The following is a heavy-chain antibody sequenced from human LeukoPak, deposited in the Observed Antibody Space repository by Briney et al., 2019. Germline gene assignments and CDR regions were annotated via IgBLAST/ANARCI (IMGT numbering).Heavy chain of an antibody. J-gene: IGHJ5*02. V-gene: IGHV4-59*08. D-gene: IGHD5-12*01. Sequence: PSETLSLTCTVSGDSMSSYYWSWIRQPPGKGLEWIGNIDYSGSTNYNPSLKSRVAMSVDTSKSQFSLISLKLTSVTAADTAVYYCARPLGYSGYHGPPRGWFDPWGQGTLDTASS. CDR1: GDSMSSYY. CDR2: IDYSGST. CDR3: ARPLGYSGYHGPPRGWFDP.